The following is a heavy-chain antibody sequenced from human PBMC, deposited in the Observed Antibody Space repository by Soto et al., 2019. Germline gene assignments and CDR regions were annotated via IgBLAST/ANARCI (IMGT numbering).Heavy chain of an antibody. V-gene: IGHV3-49*04. CDR1: DFTFGVYA. J-gene: IGHJ4*02. D-gene: IGHD1-26*01. CDR3: TRVRVGVGLRPPQLDY. CDR2: TRCKAYSGTT. Sequence: GALRVSCASSDFTFGVYAIAWVRQAPGKGLDRVGLTRCKAYSGTTGYAASVKGRFTISRNESKSIAYLQMNSLRTEDTAVYYCTRVRVGVGLRPPQLDYWGQGTLVTSPQ.